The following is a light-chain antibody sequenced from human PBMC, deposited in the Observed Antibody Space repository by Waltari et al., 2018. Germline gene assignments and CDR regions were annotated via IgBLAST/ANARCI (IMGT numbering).Light chain of an antibody. CDR1: QSVTSNY. V-gene: IGKV3-20*01. CDR3: QHYGSSPET. CDR2: GAS. J-gene: IGKJ2*01. Sequence: EIVLTQSPGTLSLPPGERATLSCRASQSVTSNYLAWYQQKPGQAPRHLIYGASSRATDIPGRFSGSGSGTDFTLTISRLEPEDFAVYYCQHYGSSPETFGQGTKLEIK.